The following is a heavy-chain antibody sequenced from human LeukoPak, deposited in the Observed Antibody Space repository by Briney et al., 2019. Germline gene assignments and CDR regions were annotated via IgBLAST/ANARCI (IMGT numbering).Heavy chain of an antibody. Sequence: SETLSLTCTVSGGSISNSRYYWGWIRQPPGKGLEWIGSIYYSGSTYYNPSLKSRVTISVDTSKNQFSLKLSSVAAADTAVYYCARDHMITFGGVMFPIWGQGTMVTVSS. CDR3: ARDHMITFGGVMFPI. CDR2: IYYSGST. D-gene: IGHD3-16*01. CDR1: GGSISNSRYY. J-gene: IGHJ3*02. V-gene: IGHV4-39*07.